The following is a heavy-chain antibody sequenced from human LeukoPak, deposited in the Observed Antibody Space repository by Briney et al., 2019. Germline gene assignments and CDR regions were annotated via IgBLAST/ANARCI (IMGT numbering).Heavy chain of an antibody. V-gene: IGHV3-23*01. CDR3: AKDLPNYGDYVSVFAY. J-gene: IGHJ4*02. CDR1: GFTFSSYA. CDR2: ISGSGGST. Sequence: GGSLRLSCAASGFTFSSYAMSWVRQAPGKGLEWVSAISGSGGSTYYADSVKGRFTISRDNSKNTLYLQMNSLRAEDTAVYYCAKDLPNYGDYVSVFAYWGQGTLVTVSS. D-gene: IGHD4-17*01.